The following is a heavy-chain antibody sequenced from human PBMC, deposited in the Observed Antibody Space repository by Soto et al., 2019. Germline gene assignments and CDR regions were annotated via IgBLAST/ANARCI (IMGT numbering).Heavy chain of an antibody. Sequence: ASVKVSCKASGYTFTNYYMYWVRQAPGQGLEWMGIINPSAGSSSYAQRFQGRVTMTWDTSTTTVYMELSSLRSEDTAVYYCARVRGYTTTHYLDYWGQGTLVTVSS. CDR2: INPSAGSS. CDR3: ARVRGYTTTHYLDY. V-gene: IGHV1-46*01. J-gene: IGHJ4*02. CDR1: GYTFTNYY. D-gene: IGHD2-2*02.